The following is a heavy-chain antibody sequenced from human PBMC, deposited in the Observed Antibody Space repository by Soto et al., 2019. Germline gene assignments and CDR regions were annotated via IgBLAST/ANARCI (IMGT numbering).Heavy chain of an antibody. CDR2: IRSSGRSI. CDR3: TRVRDSNDY. CDR1: GFTFSSYE. Sequence: GGSLRLSCVGSGFTFSSYEMNWVRQAPGKGLEWVSNIRSSGRSINYADSVKGRFTISRDSAKNSLYLQMNSLRAEDTAVYYCTRVRDSNDYWGQGTLVIVSS. D-gene: IGHD3-22*01. V-gene: IGHV3-48*03. J-gene: IGHJ4*02.